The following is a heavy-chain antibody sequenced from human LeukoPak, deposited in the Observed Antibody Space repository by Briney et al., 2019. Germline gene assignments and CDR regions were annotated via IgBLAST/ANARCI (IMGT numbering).Heavy chain of an antibody. CDR3: AREREYCSSGSCHYDMDV. J-gene: IGHJ6*02. CDR2: VYYSGST. CDR1: GGSISSTNYY. Sequence: SETLSLTCTVSGGSISSTNYYWGWIRQPPGKGLEWIGSVYYSGSTYYNPSLKSRVTISVDTSKNQVSLKLSSVTAADTAVYYCAREREYCSSGSCHYDMDVWGQGTTVTVSS. V-gene: IGHV4-39*07. D-gene: IGHD2-15*01.